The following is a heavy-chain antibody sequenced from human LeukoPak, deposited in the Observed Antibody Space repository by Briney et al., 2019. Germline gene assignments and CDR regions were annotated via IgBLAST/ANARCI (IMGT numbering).Heavy chain of an antibody. CDR1: GYTFTGYY. D-gene: IGHD1-20*01. CDR3: ARGVLLSSNWNLQLEDY. Sequence: ASVKVSCKASGYTFTGYYMHWVRQAPGQGLEWMGWINPNSGGTNYAQKFQGRVTMTRDTSISTAYMELSRLRSDDTAVYYCARGVLLSSNWNLQLEDYWGHGTLVTVSS. CDR2: INPNSGGT. J-gene: IGHJ4*01. V-gene: IGHV1-2*02.